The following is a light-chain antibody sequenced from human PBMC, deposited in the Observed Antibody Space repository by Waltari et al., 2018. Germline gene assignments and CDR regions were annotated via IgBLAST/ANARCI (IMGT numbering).Light chain of an antibody. CDR2: DTS. CDR1: QSVSSS. CDR3: QHRTTWPPSLT. Sequence: IVLTQSPATLSLSPGERATLSCRASQSVSSSLAWYQQKPGQTPRLLIYDTSKRATVIPARFSGSGSGKDFTLTISSLEPEDFAFYYCQHRTTWPPSLTFGGGTRVEVK. J-gene: IGKJ4*01. V-gene: IGKV3-11*01.